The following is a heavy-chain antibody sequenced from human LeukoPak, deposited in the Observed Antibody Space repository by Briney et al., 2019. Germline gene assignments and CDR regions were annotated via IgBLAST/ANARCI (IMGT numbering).Heavy chain of an antibody. D-gene: IGHD4-17*01. V-gene: IGHV1-18*01. Sequence: ASVKVSCKASGGTFSSYAISWVRQAPGQGLEWMGWISAYNGNTNYAQKLQGRVTMTTDTSTSTAYMELRSLRSDDTAVYYCALYYGDYWFDPWGQGTLVTVSS. J-gene: IGHJ5*02. CDR1: GGTFSSYA. CDR3: ALYYGDYWFDP. CDR2: ISAYNGNT.